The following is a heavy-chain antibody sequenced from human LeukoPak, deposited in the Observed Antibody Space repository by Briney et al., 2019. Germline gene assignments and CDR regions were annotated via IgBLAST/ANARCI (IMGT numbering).Heavy chain of an antibody. Sequence: GGSLRLSCAASGFTFSSYAIHWVRHAPGKGLEWVAFITYDGTIKYFADSVGGRFTISRDNSKNTLYVQMNSLRAEDTAVYYCARDFSGRYCIDYWGQGTLVTVSS. CDR1: GFTFSSYA. CDR2: ITYDGTIK. V-gene: IGHV3-30-3*01. J-gene: IGHJ4*02. D-gene: IGHD6-19*01. CDR3: ARDFSGRYCIDY.